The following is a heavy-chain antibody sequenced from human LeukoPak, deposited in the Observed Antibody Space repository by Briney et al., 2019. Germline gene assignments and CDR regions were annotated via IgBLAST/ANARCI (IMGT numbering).Heavy chain of an antibody. CDR2: ISGSGGST. CDR3: AKIPSGGWPFYFDY. J-gene: IGHJ4*02. D-gene: IGHD6-19*01. CDR1: GFTFSSYA. V-gene: IGHV3-23*01. Sequence: GGSLRLSCAASGFTFSSYAMSWVRKAPGKGLEWVSAISGSGGSTCYADSVKGRFTISRDNSKNTLYLQMNSLRAEDTAVYYCAKIPSGGWPFYFDYWGQGTLVTVSS.